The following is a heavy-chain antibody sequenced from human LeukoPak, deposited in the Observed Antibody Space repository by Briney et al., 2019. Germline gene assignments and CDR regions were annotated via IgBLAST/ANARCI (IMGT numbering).Heavy chain of an antibody. Sequence: GGSLRLSCAASGFTFSIYSMNWVRQAPGKGLEWVSYISSSSSYTNYADSVKGRFTISRDNAKNSLYLQMNSLRAEDTAVYYCARQVQPDYYDSSGPLGEFDPWGQGTLVTVSS. CDR3: ARQVQPDYYDSSGPLGEFDP. D-gene: IGHD3-22*01. V-gene: IGHV3-21*05. J-gene: IGHJ5*02. CDR1: GFTFSIYS. CDR2: ISSSSSYT.